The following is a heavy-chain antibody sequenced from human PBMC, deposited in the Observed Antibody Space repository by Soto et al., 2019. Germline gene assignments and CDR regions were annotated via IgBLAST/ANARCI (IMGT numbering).Heavy chain of an antibody. CDR1: GGSFSGYY. CDR3: ARDRYYYDSSGYYDGMDV. Sequence: PSETLSLTCAVYGGSFSGYYWSWIRQVPGKGLEWIGEINHSGGTNYNPSLKSRVTISVDTSKNQISLKLSSVTAADTAVYYFARDRYYYDSSGYYDGMDVWGQGTTVTVSS. V-gene: IGHV4-34*01. D-gene: IGHD3-22*01. J-gene: IGHJ6*02. CDR2: INHSGGT.